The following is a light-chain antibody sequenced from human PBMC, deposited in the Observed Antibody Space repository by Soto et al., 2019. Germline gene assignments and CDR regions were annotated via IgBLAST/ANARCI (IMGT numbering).Light chain of an antibody. V-gene: IGKV1-5*03. Sequence: DIQMTQSPSTLSASVGDRVTITCRASQSISSWLAWYQQKPGKAPKLLIYKASSLESGVPSRVSGSGSGTEFTLTISSLQPDDFATYYCQQYNSYAWTFGQGTKGEIK. CDR3: QQYNSYAWT. CDR2: KAS. CDR1: QSISSW. J-gene: IGKJ1*01.